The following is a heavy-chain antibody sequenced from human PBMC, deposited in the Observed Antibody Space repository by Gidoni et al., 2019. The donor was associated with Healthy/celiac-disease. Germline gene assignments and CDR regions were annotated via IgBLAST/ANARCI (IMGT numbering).Heavy chain of an antibody. CDR3: ARGRSRAQHDAFDI. Sequence: QVQLVESGGGVGQPGRSLRLACAASGFTSSSYGMHGVRQAPGKGLEWVAVIWYDGSNKYYADSVKGRFTISRDNSKNTLYLQMNSLRAEDTAVYYCARGRSRAQHDAFDIWGQGTMVTVSS. J-gene: IGHJ3*02. CDR2: IWYDGSNK. D-gene: IGHD6-6*01. CDR1: GFTSSSYG. V-gene: IGHV3-33*01.